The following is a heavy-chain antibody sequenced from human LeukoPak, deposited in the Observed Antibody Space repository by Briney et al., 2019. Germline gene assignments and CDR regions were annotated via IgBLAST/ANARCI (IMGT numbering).Heavy chain of an antibody. CDR1: GYTFSGYF. CDR3: AREIPSYSGSYYFDY. D-gene: IGHD1-26*01. V-gene: IGHV1-2*02. Sequence: ASVKVSCKASGYTFSGYFIHWVRQAPGQGLEWMGWINPNSGGTNYAQKFQGRVTMTRDTSTSTVYMELSSLRPEDTAVYYCAREIPSYSGSYYFDYWGQGTLVTVSS. J-gene: IGHJ4*02. CDR2: INPNSGGT.